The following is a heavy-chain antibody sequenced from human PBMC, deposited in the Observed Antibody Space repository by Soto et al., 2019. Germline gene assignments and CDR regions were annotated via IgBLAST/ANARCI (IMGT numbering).Heavy chain of an antibody. CDR3: VHGQGDYNYYYYGMDV. CDR2: IYWDDDK. D-gene: IGHD4-4*01. Sequence: ESGPTLVNPTQTLTLTCTFSGFSLSTSGVHVGWIRQPPGKALEWLAVIYWDDDKRYSPSLKTRLTISKGTSKNQVVLTMATVDPVDTATYYCVHGQGDYNYYYYGMDVWGQGTTVTVSS. J-gene: IGHJ6*02. CDR1: GFSLSTSGVH. V-gene: IGHV2-5*02.